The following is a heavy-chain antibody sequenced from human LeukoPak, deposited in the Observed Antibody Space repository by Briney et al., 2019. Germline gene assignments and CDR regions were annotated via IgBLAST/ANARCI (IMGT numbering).Heavy chain of an antibody. J-gene: IGHJ4*02. Sequence: GGSLRLSCAASGFTFSSYGVSWVRQAPGKGLEWVSAIGGSGASTYYADSVKGRFTISRDNSKNTLYLQMNSLRAEDTAVYYCAKDLEEGETYYYDSSGYLNWGQGTLVTVSS. D-gene: IGHD3-22*01. CDR2: IGGSGAST. CDR3: AKDLEEGETYYYDSSGYLN. CDR1: GFTFSSYG. V-gene: IGHV3-23*01.